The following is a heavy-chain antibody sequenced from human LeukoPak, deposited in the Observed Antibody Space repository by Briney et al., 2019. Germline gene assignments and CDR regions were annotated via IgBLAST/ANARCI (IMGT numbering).Heavy chain of an antibody. V-gene: IGHV3-7*01. D-gene: IGHD5-18*01. CDR1: GFTFSSHW. Sequence: LPGGSLRLSCAASGFTFSSHWMSWVRQAPGKGLEWVANIKKDGSEKYYVDSVKGRFTISRDNAKTSLYLQMNSLRAEDTAVYYCARDLSGVTGYTYGRGIDYWGQGTLVTVSS. J-gene: IGHJ4*02. CDR2: IKKDGSEK. CDR3: ARDLSGVTGYTYGRGIDY.